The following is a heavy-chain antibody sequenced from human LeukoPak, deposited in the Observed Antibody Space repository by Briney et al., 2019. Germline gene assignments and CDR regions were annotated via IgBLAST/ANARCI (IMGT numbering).Heavy chain of an antibody. Sequence: GGSLRLSRAASGFTVGSSYMNWVRQAPGKGLEWVSLIYGGGNTYYADSVKGRFTISRDNSKNTLYLQMNSLRAEDTAVYYCARRGDGGGSFDYWGQGTLVTVSS. CDR2: IYGGGNT. D-gene: IGHD4-23*01. CDR1: GFTVGSSY. J-gene: IGHJ4*02. V-gene: IGHV3-53*01. CDR3: ARRGDGGGSFDY.